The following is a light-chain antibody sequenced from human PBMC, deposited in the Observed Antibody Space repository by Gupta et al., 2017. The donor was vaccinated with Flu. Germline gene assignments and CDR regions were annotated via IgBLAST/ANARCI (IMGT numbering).Light chain of an antibody. Sequence: DIQLTQSPSFLSASVGDRVTVTCRASQEINTYLAWYQQKPGKAPKLLIYAASTLQSGVPSSFSGSGSGTEFTLTISSLQPEDFATYYCRQRNDSPLTFGGGTKVEIK. J-gene: IGKJ4*01. CDR2: AAS. V-gene: IGKV1-9*01. CDR1: QEINTY. CDR3: RQRNDSPLT.